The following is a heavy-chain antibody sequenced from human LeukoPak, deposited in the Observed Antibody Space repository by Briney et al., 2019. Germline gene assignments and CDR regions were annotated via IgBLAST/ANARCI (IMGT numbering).Heavy chain of an antibody. CDR1: GFTFSSYA. CDR3: ARDRGYYGSGDGDY. D-gene: IGHD3-10*01. CDR2: ISGSGGST. Sequence: GGSLRFSCAASGFTFSSYAMSWVRQAPGKGLEWVSAISGSGGSTYYADSVKGRFTISRDNSKNTLYLQMNSLRAEDTAVYYCARDRGYYGSGDGDYWGQGTLVTVSS. V-gene: IGHV3-23*01. J-gene: IGHJ4*02.